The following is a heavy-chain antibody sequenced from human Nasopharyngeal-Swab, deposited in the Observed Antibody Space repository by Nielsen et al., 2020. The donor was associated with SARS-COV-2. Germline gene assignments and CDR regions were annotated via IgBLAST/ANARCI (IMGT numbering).Heavy chain of an antibody. CDR3: VRRASDYYHDDAFDI. CDR2: INPNSGGT. Sequence: ASVKVSCKASGYTFTGYYLHWVRQAPGQGLEWMGCINPNSGGTNYAQKFQDWVTMTRDTSITTAYMELSRLRSDDTAVYYCVRRASDYYHDDAFDIWGQGTMVTVSS. CDR1: GYTFTGYY. J-gene: IGHJ3*02. D-gene: IGHD3-22*01. V-gene: IGHV1-2*04.